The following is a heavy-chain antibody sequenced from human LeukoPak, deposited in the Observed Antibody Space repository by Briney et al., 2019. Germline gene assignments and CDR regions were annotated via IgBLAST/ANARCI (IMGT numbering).Heavy chain of an antibody. D-gene: IGHD3-9*01. CDR1: GYTFTSYD. CDR3: ARGIRYFDWLRGDFDY. Sequence: ASVKVSCKASGYTFTSYDINWVRQATGQGLEWMGWMNPNSGNTGYARKFQGRITLTRNTSISTAYMELSSLRSEDTAVYYCARGIRYFDWLRGDFDYWGQGTLVTVSS. V-gene: IGHV1-8*01. CDR2: MNPNSGNT. J-gene: IGHJ4*02.